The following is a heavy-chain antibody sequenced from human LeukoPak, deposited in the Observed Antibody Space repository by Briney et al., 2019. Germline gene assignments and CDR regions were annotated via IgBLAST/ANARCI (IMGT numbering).Heavy chain of an antibody. Sequence: GGSLRLSCAASGFTFSSYEMNWVRQAPGKGLEWVSYISSSGSTIYYADSVKGRFTISRDNAKNSLYLQMNSLRAEDTAVYYCVQESSSLLRSYFDYWGQGTLVTVS. CDR2: ISSSGSTI. V-gene: IGHV3-48*03. J-gene: IGHJ4*02. CDR3: VQESSSLLRSYFDY. D-gene: IGHD2-15*01. CDR1: GFTFSSYE.